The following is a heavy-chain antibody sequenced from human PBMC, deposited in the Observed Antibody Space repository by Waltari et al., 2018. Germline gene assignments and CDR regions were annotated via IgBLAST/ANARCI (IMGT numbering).Heavy chain of an antibody. J-gene: IGHJ3*02. CDR3: ARARYCSGGSCYTDAFDI. Sequence: QVQLQQWGAGLLKPSETLSLTCAVYGGSFSGYYWSWIRQPPGKGLEWIGEINHSGSTNYKPSLKSRVTISVDTSKNQFSLKLSSVTAADTAVYYCARARYCSGGSCYTDAFDIWGQGTMVTVSS. D-gene: IGHD2-15*01. CDR1: GGSFSGYY. CDR2: INHSGST. V-gene: IGHV4-34*01.